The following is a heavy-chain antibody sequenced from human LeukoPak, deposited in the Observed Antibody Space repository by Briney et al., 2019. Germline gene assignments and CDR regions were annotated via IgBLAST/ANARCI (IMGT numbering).Heavy chain of an antibody. J-gene: IGHJ3*02. CDR2: INSDRSNT. CDR3: ASRLGRGAFDI. V-gene: IGHV3-74*01. D-gene: IGHD5-12*01. CDR1: GFTFSSYW. Sequence: PGGYLRLSCAASGFTFSSYWMHWVRQAPRKGLVGLSCINSDRSNTSYADSVKGRFTISRDNAKNTLYLQMNSLRAEDTAVYYCASRLGRGAFDIWGQGTMVTVSS.